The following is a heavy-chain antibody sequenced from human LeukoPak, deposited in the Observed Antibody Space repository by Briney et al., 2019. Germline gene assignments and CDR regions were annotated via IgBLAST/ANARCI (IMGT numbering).Heavy chain of an antibody. CDR2: IRYDGSNK. V-gene: IGHV3-30*02. CDR1: GFTFSSDG. Sequence: QSGGSLRLSCAASGFTFSSDGMHWVRQAPGKGLEWVAFIRYDGSNKYYADSVKGRFTISRDNSKNTLYLQMNSLRAEDTAVYYCAKDTTPPKAGFDPWGQGTLVTVSS. J-gene: IGHJ5*02. CDR3: AKDTTPPKAGFDP. D-gene: IGHD1-14*01.